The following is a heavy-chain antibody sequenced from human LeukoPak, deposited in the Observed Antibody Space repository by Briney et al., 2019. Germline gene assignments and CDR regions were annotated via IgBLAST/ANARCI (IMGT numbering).Heavy chain of an antibody. CDR1: GGTFSSYA. D-gene: IGHD3-22*01. CDR2: IIPIFGTA. V-gene: IGHV1-69*13. J-gene: IGHJ2*01. Sequence: ASVKVSCKASGGTFSSYAISWVRQAPGQGLEWMGGIIPIFGTANYAQKFQGRVTITADESTSTAYMELSSLRSEDTAVYYCARPAPKGSGFLGNYRYFDLWGRGTLVTVSS. CDR3: ARPAPKGSGFLGNYRYFDL.